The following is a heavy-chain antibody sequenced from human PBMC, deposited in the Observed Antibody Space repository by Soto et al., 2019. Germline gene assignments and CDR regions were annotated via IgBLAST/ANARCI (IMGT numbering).Heavy chain of an antibody. D-gene: IGHD1-1*01. CDR3: ARDLYTTFDY. CDR1: GFVFSSYA. CDR2: ISGSGGNT. V-gene: IGHV3-23*01. J-gene: IGHJ4*02. Sequence: GGSLRLSCAASGFVFSSYAMSWVGQAPGKGLEWVSTISGSGGNTYYADSVKGRFTISRGNSKNTLYLQMNSLRDEDTAVYYCARDLYTTFDYCRQGTLGTLST.